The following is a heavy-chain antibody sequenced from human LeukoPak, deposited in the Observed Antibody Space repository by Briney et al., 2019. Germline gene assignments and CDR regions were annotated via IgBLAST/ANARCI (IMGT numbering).Heavy chain of an antibody. J-gene: IGHJ5*02. CDR2: ISSSGNTI. CDR3: AREDPRIIGYCSGGSCNWFDP. CDR1: GFTFSSYE. D-gene: IGHD2-15*01. Sequence: PGGSLRLSCAASGFTFSSYEMNWVRQAPGKGLEWVSYISSSGNTIYYVDSVKGRFTISRDNAKNSLYLQMNSLRAEDTAVYYCAREDPRIIGYCSGGSCNWFDPWGQGTLVTVSS. V-gene: IGHV3-48*03.